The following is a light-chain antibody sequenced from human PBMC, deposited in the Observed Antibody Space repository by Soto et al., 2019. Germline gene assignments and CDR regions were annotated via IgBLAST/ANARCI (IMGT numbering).Light chain of an antibody. V-gene: IGKV1-5*03. CDR1: QSIVSW. CDR3: QQYHSYWT. CDR2: KAA. J-gene: IGKJ1*01. Sequence: DIQMTQSPSTLSASVGDRVTITCRASQSIVSWLAWYQQKPGKAPELLIYKAASLQNGVPSRFSGSGSGTEFIFTISSLQPDDIATYYCQQYHSYWTFGQGTKVEIK.